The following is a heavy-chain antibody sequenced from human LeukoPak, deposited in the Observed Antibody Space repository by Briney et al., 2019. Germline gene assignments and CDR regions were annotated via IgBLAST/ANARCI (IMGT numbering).Heavy chain of an antibody. CDR3: ARDKGGFYVPFDY. J-gene: IGHJ4*02. CDR1: GFTFSSYS. CDR2: ISSSSSTI. V-gene: IGHV3-48*04. D-gene: IGHD5/OR15-5a*01. Sequence: PGGSLRLSCAAPGFTFSSYSMNWVRQAPGKGLEWVSYISSSSSTIYYADSVKGRFTISRDNAKNSLYLQMNSLRAEDTAVYYCARDKGGFYVPFDYWGQGTLVTVSS.